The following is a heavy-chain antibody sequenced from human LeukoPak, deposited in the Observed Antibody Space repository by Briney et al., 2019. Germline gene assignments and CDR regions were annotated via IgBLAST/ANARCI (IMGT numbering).Heavy chain of an antibody. Sequence: ASVTVSFTGSVYAFTIYGISWVRQAPGQGLEWMGWISAYNGNTNYAQKLQGRVTMTTDTSTSTAYMELRSLRSDDRAVYYCARDQGSWERHFDYWGQGTLVTVSS. J-gene: IGHJ4*02. V-gene: IGHV1-18*01. D-gene: IGHD1-26*01. CDR1: VYAFTIYG. CDR3: ARDQGSWERHFDY. CDR2: ISAYNGNT.